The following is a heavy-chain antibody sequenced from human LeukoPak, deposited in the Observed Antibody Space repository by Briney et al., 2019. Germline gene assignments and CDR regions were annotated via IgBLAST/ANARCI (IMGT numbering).Heavy chain of an antibody. V-gene: IGHV5-51*01. D-gene: IGHD6-19*01. J-gene: IGHJ5*01. CDR3: ARHSDITVADS. Sequence: PGESLKISCKGSGYSFTSYWIAWVRQMPGKGLEWMGIIFPDDSDTRYSPSFQGLVTISADKSISTAHLQWNSLKASDTAMYYCARHSDITVADSWGQGTLVTVSS. CDR1: GYSFTSYW. CDR2: IFPDDSDT.